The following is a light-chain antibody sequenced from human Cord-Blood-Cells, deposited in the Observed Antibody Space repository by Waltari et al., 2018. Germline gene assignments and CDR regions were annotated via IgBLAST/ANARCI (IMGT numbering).Light chain of an antibody. Sequence: SQSVSSSYLAWYQQKPGQAPRLLIYGASSRATGIPDRFSGSGSGTDFTLTISRLEPEEFAVYYCQQYGSSPYTFGQGTKLEIK. J-gene: IGKJ2*01. CDR2: GAS. V-gene: IGKV3-20*01. CDR3: QQYGSSPYT. CDR1: QSVSSSY.